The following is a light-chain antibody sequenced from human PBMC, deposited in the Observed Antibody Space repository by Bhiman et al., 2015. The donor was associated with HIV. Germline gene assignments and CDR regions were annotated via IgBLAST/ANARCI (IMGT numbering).Light chain of an antibody. CDR2: DND. Sequence: QSVLTQPPSVSAAPGQKVTISCSGGSSNIGINSVSWYQQLPGTAPKLLIYDNDKRPSGIPDRFSGSKSGTSATLDITGLQTGDEADYYCGTWDNTLSAVFGGGTKLTVL. V-gene: IGLV1-51*01. J-gene: IGLJ2*01. CDR1: SSNIGINS. CDR3: GTWDNTLSAV.